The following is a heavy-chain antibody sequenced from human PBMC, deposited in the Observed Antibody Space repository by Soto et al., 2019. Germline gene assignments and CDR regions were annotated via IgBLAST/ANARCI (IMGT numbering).Heavy chain of an antibody. CDR2: ISGSGGST. CDR1: GFTFSSYA. V-gene: IGHV3-23*01. Sequence: EVQLLESGGGLVQPGWSLRLSCAASGFTFSSYAMSWVRQAPGKGLEWVSTISGSGGSTYYADSVKGRFTITRDKSKNTLYLQMNSLRADDTAVYYCAKRRDGYNYDYWGQGTLVTVSS. J-gene: IGHJ4*02. CDR3: AKRRDGYNYDY. D-gene: IGHD5-12*01.